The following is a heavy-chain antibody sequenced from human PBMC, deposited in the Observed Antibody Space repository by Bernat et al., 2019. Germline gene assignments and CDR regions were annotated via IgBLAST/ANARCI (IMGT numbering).Heavy chain of an antibody. J-gene: IGHJ3*02. CDR3: ARDLDYYDSSVGSHDAFDI. CDR2: IIPILGIA. D-gene: IGHD3-22*01. V-gene: IGHV1-69*04. Sequence: QVQLVQSGAEVKKPGSSVKVSCKASGGTFSSYAISWVRQAPGQGLEWMGRIIPILGIANYAQKFQGRVTITAEKSTSTAYMELSSLRSEDKAVYYCARDLDYYDSSVGSHDAFDIWGRGTMVTVSS. CDR1: GGTFSSYA.